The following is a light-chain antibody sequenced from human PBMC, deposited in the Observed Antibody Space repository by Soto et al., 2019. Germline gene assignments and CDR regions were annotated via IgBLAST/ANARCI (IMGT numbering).Light chain of an antibody. J-gene: IGKJ5*01. Sequence: DIQMTQSPSSLSASVGDRVTIACWANQSIDTYLNWYQQKPGKAPKLLIYGASILQSGVPSRFTGSGSGTDFTLTVSSLQPEDFATYYCQESYGSLPSFGQGTRLEI. CDR2: GAS. V-gene: IGKV1-39*01. CDR3: QESYGSLPS. CDR1: QSIDTY.